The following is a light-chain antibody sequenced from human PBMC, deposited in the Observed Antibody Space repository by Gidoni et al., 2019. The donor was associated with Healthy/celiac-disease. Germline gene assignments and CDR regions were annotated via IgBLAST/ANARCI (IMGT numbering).Light chain of an antibody. CDR2: DAS. CDR3: QQYDNLPT. J-gene: IGKJ2*01. V-gene: IGKV1-33*01. Sequence: DLQMTQSPSSLSASVGDRVTITCQASQDLSNYLNWYQQKPGKAPKLLIYDASNLETGVPSRFSGSGSGTDFTFTISSLQPEDIATYYCQQYDNLPTFGQGTKLEIK. CDR1: QDLSNY.